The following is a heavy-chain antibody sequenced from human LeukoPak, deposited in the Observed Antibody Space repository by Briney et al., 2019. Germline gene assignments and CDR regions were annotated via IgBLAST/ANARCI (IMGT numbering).Heavy chain of an antibody. CDR2: IYSSGST. D-gene: IGHD2-2*01. Sequence: PSETLSLTCTVSGGSIGSYYHWSWIRQPAGKGLEWIGRIYSSGSTTYNPSLKSRVAMSVDTSKNQFSLKLTSVTAADTAIYYCARDSVIIPGTIEYWGQGTLVTVSS. V-gene: IGHV4-4*07. J-gene: IGHJ4*02. CDR1: GGSIGSYY. CDR3: ARDSVIIPGTIEY.